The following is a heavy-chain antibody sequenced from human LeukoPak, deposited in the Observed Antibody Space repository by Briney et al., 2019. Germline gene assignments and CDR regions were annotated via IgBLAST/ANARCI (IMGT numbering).Heavy chain of an antibody. CDR2: ISSSSSTI. CDR1: GFTFSSYS. D-gene: IGHD5-18*01. V-gene: IGHV3-48*01. CDR3: AREWNGYSYGYTFDY. J-gene: IGHJ4*02. Sequence: GGSLRLSCAASGFTFSSYSMNWVRQAPGKGLEWVSYISSSSSTIYYADSVKGRFTISRDNAKNSLYLQMNSLRAEDTAAYYCAREWNGYSYGYTFDYWGQGTLVTVSS.